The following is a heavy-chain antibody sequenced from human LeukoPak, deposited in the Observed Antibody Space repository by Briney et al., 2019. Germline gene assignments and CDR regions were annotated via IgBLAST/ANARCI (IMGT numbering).Heavy chain of an antibody. CDR2: IYTSGST. J-gene: IGHJ6*02. Sequence: SETLSLTCTVSGGSISSYYWSWIRQPAGKGLEWIGRIYTSGSTNYNPSLKSRVTMSVDTSKNQFTLKLSSVTAADTAVYYCASDTYYHGLDVWGQGTTVTVSS. V-gene: IGHV4-4*07. CDR3: ASDTYYHGLDV. CDR1: GGSISSYY.